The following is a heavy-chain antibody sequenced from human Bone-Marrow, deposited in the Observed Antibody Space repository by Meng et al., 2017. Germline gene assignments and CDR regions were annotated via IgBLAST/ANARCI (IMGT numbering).Heavy chain of an antibody. Sequence: QVQLQESGPGLVKPSGTLCITCADSGGSISSSNWWSWVRQPPGKGLEWIGEIYQSGSTNYNPSLKSRVTISVDKSKNQFSLKLSSVTAADTAVYYCARVADCTNGVCYSTYYFDYWGQGTLVTVSS. J-gene: IGHJ4*02. V-gene: IGHV4-4*02. CDR3: ARVADCTNGVCYSTYYFDY. CDR2: IYQSGST. CDR1: GGSISSSNW. D-gene: IGHD2-8*01.